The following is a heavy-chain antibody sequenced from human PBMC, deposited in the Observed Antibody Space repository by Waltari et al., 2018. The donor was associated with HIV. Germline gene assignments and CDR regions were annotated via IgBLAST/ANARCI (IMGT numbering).Heavy chain of an antibody. D-gene: IGHD6-19*01. CDR1: GGSVSSENYY. CDR2: IYYTGST. V-gene: IGHV4-61*01. CDR3: ARATYSSGCHDS. J-gene: IGHJ4*02. Sequence: QVQLQESGPGLVKPSEPLSLTCTVPGGSVSSENYYWTWIRQPPGKGLEWVGYIYYTGSTTCSPSLQSRATISLDTSKNQFSLRLTSVTAADTAVYYCARATYSSGCHDSWGQGTLVTVSS.